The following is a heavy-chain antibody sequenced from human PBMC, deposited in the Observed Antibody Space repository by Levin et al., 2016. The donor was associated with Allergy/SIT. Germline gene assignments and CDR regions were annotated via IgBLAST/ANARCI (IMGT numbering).Heavy chain of an antibody. D-gene: IGHD1-1*01. Sequence: SETLSLTCAVYGGSFSGYYWSWIRQPPGKGLEWIGEINHSGSTNYNPSLKSRVTISVDTSKNQFSLKLSSVTAADTAVYYCASLELERPNDYWGQGTLVTVSS. CDR1: GGSFSGYY. CDR3: ASLELERPNDY. V-gene: IGHV4-34*01. J-gene: IGHJ4*02. CDR2: INHSGST.